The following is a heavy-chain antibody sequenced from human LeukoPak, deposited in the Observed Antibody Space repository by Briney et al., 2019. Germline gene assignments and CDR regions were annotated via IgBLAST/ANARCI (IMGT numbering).Heavy chain of an antibody. D-gene: IGHD3-22*01. Sequence: ASVKVSCKASGYTFTSYAMHWVRQAPGQRLEWMGWINAGNGNTKYSQKFQGRVTITRDTSASTAYMELSSLRSEDTAVYYCARTYYYDISGYIFDYWGQGTLVTVSS. CDR1: GYTFTSYA. CDR2: INAGNGNT. J-gene: IGHJ4*02. CDR3: ARTYYYDISGYIFDY. V-gene: IGHV1-3*01.